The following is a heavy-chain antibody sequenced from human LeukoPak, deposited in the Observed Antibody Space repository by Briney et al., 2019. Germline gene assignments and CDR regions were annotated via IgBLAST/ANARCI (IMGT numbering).Heavy chain of an antibody. CDR2: ISYDGSNK. Sequence: GRSLRLSCAASGFTFSSYAMHWVRQAPGKGLEWVAVISYDGSNKYYADSVKGRFTISRDNSKNTLYLQMNSLRAEDTAVYYCARDILLWFGESQFDYWGQGTLVTVSS. CDR1: GFTFSSYA. D-gene: IGHD3-10*01. CDR3: ARDILLWFGESQFDY. J-gene: IGHJ4*02. V-gene: IGHV3-30-3*01.